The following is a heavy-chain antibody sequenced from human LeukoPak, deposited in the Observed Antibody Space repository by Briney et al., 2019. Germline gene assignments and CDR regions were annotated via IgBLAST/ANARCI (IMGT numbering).Heavy chain of an antibody. J-gene: IGHJ4*02. V-gene: IGHV4-34*01. CDR1: GESFSGYY. Sequence: PSETLSLTCAVYGESFSGYYWSWIRQPPGKGLEWLGEINHSGSTNYNPCLKSRVTISVDTSKNQFSLKLSSVTAADTAVYYCARGVGGDTDFDYWGQGTLVTVSS. D-gene: IGHD5-18*01. CDR3: ARGVGGDTDFDY. CDR2: INHSGST.